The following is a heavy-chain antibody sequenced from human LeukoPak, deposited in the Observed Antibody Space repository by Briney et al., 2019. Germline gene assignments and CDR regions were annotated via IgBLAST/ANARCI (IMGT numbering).Heavy chain of an antibody. Sequence: PSETLSLTCTVSGCSISSSSYYWGWIPQPPGKGLEWIGSIYYSGSTYYNPSLKSRVTISVDTSKNQFSLRVSSMTAADTAVYFCARNADVTVASVTFDYWGQGTLVTVSS. J-gene: IGHJ4*02. CDR2: IYYSGST. D-gene: IGHD6-19*01. CDR3: ARNADVTVASVTFDY. CDR1: GCSISSSSYY. V-gene: IGHV4-39*01.